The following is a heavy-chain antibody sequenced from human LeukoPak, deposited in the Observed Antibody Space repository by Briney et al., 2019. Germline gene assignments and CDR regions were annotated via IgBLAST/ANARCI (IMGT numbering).Heavy chain of an antibody. CDR2: IIPIFGTA. V-gene: IGHV1-69*05. Sequence: GASVKVSCKASGGTFSSYAISWVRQAPGQGLEWMGGIIPIFGTANYAQKFQGRVTITTDESTSTAYMELSSLRSEDTAVYYCAQVAYCGGDCYDYYMDVWGKGTTVTVSS. J-gene: IGHJ6*03. D-gene: IGHD2-21*01. CDR1: GGTFSSYA. CDR3: AQVAYCGGDCYDYYMDV.